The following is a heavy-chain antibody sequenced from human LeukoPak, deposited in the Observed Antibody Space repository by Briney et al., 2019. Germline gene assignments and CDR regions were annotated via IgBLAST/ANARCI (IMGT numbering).Heavy chain of an antibody. J-gene: IGHJ4*02. D-gene: IGHD4-17*01. CDR1: GDSVSSNSVA. CDR3: ARDMHMTTMTTYFDY. Sequence: SQTLSLTRAISGDSVSSNSVAWNWIRQSPSRGLEWLGRTYYRSKWYNDYAVSVKSRITINPDTSKNQFSLQLNSVTPEDTAVYYCARDMHMTTMTTYFDYWGQGTLVTVSS. V-gene: IGHV6-1*01. CDR2: TYYRSKWYN.